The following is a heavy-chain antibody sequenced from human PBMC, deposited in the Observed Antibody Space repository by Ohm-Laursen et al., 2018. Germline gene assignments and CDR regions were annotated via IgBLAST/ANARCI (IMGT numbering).Heavy chain of an antibody. D-gene: IGHD3-22*01. Sequence: GSLRLSCAASGFTFSGSSMHWVRQASGKGLEWVGRIRSKANSYATEYAESVKGRCTISRDDSKNTAYLQMNSLKTEDTAVYYCTSVDYDMLQVIYWGQGTMVTVSS. CDR1: GFTFSGSS. V-gene: IGHV3-73*01. CDR2: IRSKANSYAT. CDR3: TSVDYDMLQVIY. J-gene: IGHJ3*01.